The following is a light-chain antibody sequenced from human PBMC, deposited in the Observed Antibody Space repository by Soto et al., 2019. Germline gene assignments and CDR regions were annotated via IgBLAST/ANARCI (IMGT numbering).Light chain of an antibody. CDR3: QQRSYWPPVIT. Sequence: EIVLRQSPATLSLSPGERVTLSCRASQSFSSCLAWYQQKPGQAPRLVIYDASKRATGIPARFSGRGSGTEFTLTISSLEPEDFAVYYCQQRSYWPPVITFGQGTRLEIK. CDR2: DAS. V-gene: IGKV3-11*01. CDR1: QSFSSC. J-gene: IGKJ5*01.